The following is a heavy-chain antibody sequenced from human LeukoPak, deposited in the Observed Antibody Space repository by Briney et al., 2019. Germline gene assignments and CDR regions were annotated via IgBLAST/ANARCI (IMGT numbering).Heavy chain of an antibody. CDR1: GGTFSSYA. CDR3: ARGDTMIVSGLGI. J-gene: IGHJ3*02. D-gene: IGHD3-22*01. Sequence: SVKVSCKAAGGTFSSYAISWVRQAPGQGLEWMGGIIPIFGTANYAQKFQGRGTITTDESTSTAYMELRSLRSEDTAVYYCARGDTMIVSGLGIWGQRTMVTVSS. CDR2: IIPIFGTA. V-gene: IGHV1-69*05.